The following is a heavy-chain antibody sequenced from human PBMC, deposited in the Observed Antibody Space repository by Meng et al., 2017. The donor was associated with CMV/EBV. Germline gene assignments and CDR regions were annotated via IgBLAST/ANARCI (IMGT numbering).Heavy chain of an antibody. J-gene: IGHJ6*02. CDR3: ARLRLYCTDGVCYSYYYYYGMDV. CDR2: ISAYNGNT. CDR1: GYTFTSYS. D-gene: IGHD2-8*01. Sequence: ASVKVSCKASGYTFTSYSIIWVRQAPRQGLEWMGWISAYNGNTNYAQKLQGRVTMTTDTSTSTAYMELRSLRSDDTAVYYCARLRLYCTDGVCYSYYYYYGMDVWGQGTTVTVSS. V-gene: IGHV1-18*01.